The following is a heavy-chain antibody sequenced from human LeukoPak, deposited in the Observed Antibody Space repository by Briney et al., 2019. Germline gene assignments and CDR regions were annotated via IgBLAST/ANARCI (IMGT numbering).Heavy chain of an antibody. V-gene: IGHV4-59*01. D-gene: IGHD6-13*01. CDR3: ARGSSWYGAGYYGMDV. J-gene: IGHJ6*02. Sequence: SETLSLTCTVSGGSISSYYWSWIRQPPGKGLEWIGYIYYSGSTNYNPSLKSRVTISVDTSKNQFSLKLSSVTAADTAVYYCARGSSWYGAGYYGMDVWGQGTTVTVSS. CDR1: GGSISSYY. CDR2: IYYSGST.